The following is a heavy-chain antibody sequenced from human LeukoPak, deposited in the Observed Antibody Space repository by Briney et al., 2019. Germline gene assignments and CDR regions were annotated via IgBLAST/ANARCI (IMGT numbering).Heavy chain of an antibody. Sequence: GGSLRLSCAASGFTVTGDYMSWVRQAPGKGLEWVSVIYSGGSTFYADSVKGRFTISRDNSKNTLFLQMHSLRAEDTAVYYCARGAIFVGGVGAQDYRGQGTLVTVSS. J-gene: IGHJ4*02. CDR1: GFTVTGDY. CDR3: ARGAIFVGGVGAQDY. CDR2: IYSGGST. V-gene: IGHV3-53*01. D-gene: IGHD1-26*01.